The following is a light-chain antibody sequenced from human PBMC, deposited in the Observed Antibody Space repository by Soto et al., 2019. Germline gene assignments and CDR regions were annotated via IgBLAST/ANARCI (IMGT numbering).Light chain of an antibody. J-gene: IGLJ1*01. Sequence: QSALTQPASVSGSPGQSITISCTGTSSDVGGYSYVSWYQQNPGKTPKLVIYGVSNRPSGVSNRFSGSKSGNTASLTISGLQSEDEADYYCSSYTSSSTHDYVFGTGTKVTVL. CDR2: GVS. CDR1: SSDVGGYSY. CDR3: SSYTSSSTHDYV. V-gene: IGLV2-14*01.